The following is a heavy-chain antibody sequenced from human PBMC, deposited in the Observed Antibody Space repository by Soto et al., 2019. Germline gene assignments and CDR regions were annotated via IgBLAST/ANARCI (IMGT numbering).Heavy chain of an antibody. CDR1: GFSLTTRRVG. J-gene: IGHJ3*01. D-gene: IGHD3-16*02. CDR3: AHLMITYGGVIADDAFDV. CDR2: IYWDNDK. Sequence: QITLKESGPTLVEPTQTLTLTCTFSGFSLTTRRVGVGWIRQPPGQALEWLAVIYWDNDKRYSPSLERRLTITKDTSKNQVVLTMTNMDPMDTATYYCAHLMITYGGVIADDAFDVWGQGTMVTVSS. V-gene: IGHV2-5*02.